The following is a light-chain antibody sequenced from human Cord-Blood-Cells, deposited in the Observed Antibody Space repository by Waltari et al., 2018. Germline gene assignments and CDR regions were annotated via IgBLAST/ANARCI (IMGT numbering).Light chain of an antibody. J-gene: IGKJ2*01. CDR1: QSLLHSNGYNY. CDR2: LGS. Sequence: DIVMTQSPPSLPVTPGEPASISCRSSQSLLHSNGYNYLDWYLQKPGQSPQLLIYLGSNRASGVPDRFSGSGSGTDFTLNISRVEAEDVGVYYCMQALQTPYTFGQGTKLEIK. CDR3: MQALQTPYT. V-gene: IGKV2-28*01.